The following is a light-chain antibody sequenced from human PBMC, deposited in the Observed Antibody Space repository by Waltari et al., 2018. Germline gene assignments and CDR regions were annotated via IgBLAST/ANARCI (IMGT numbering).Light chain of an antibody. J-gene: IGLJ2*01. CDR1: TIGNKI. V-gene: IGLV3-21*02. Sequence: SYVVTQPPSVSVAPGQTARITWGGNTIGNKIEHWYQQKPGQAPVLVVYDDRDRPPGIPERFSGSKSANTATLTITGVVAGDEADYYCQVWDTSTDHVVFGGGTKLTVL. CDR2: DDR. CDR3: QVWDTSTDHVV.